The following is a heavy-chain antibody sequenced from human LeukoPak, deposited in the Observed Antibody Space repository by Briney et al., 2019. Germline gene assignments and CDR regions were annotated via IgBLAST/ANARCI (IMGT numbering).Heavy chain of an antibody. CDR2: IYPGASDT. CDR1: GYSFTSYW. V-gene: IGHV5-51*01. J-gene: IGHJ6*02. Sequence: GKSLKISCKGSGYSFTSYWIGWVRQMPGKGLEWMGIIYPGASDTRYSPSFQGQVTISADKSISTAYLQWSSLKAADTAMYYCARSPGQPYYYYGMDVWGQGTTVTVSS. CDR3: ARSPGQPYYYYGMDV.